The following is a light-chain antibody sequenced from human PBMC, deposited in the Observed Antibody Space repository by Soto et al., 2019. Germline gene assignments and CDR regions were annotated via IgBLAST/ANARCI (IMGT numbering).Light chain of an antibody. CDR1: SSDVGFYNF. V-gene: IGLV2-8*01. J-gene: IGLJ1*01. CDR2: EVT. Sequence: QSVLTQPASVSGSPGQSLTISCTGTSSDVGFYNFVSWYQQRPGKAPKLVIYEVTKRPSGVPDRFSGSKSGSTASLTVSGLQAADEADYYCASYAGTKLFVFGSGTKVTVL. CDR3: ASYAGTKLFV.